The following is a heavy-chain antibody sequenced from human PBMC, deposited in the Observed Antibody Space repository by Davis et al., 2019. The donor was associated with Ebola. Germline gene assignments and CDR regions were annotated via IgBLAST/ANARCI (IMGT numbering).Heavy chain of an antibody. V-gene: IGHV5-51*01. CDR3: ARQSHHFLSGPRTWFDP. CDR2: IYPGYSDT. CDR1: GYSFTSYW. J-gene: IGHJ5*02. Sequence: GESLKISCKGSGYSFTSYWIGWVRQMPGKGLEWMGIIYPGYSDTIYSPSFQGQVTISADKSISTAYLQWSSLKASDTAIYYCARQSHHFLSGPRTWFDPWGQGTLVTVSS. D-gene: IGHD3-3*02.